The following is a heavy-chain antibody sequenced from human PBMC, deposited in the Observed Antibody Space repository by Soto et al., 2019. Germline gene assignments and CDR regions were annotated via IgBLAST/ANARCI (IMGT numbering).Heavy chain of an antibody. CDR1: GFTFSSYS. Sequence: PGVSLRLSCAASGFTFSSYSMNWVRQAPGKGLEWVSSISSSSNYIYYADSMKGRFTISRDNAKNSLYLQMNSLRAEDTGVYYCARALVGAMIWGQETLVTVSS. CDR3: ARALVGAMI. V-gene: IGHV3-21*01. D-gene: IGHD1-26*01. CDR2: ISSSSNYI. J-gene: IGHJ4*02.